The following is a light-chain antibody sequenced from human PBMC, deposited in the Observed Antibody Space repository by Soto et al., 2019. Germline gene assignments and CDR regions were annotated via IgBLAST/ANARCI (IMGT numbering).Light chain of an antibody. V-gene: IGKV1-5*03. CDR2: KAS. CDR1: QSISSW. Sequence: DIQMTQSPSTLSASVGDRVTITCRASQSISSWLAWYQQKPGKAPKLLIYKASSLESGVPSRFSGSGSGTEVTLTISNLQPDDFATYYCQQYNSYWTFGQGTKVEIK. CDR3: QQYNSYWT. J-gene: IGKJ1*01.